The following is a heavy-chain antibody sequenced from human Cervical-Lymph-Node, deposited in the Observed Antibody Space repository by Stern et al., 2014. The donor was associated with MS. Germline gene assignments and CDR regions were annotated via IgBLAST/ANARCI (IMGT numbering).Heavy chain of an antibody. J-gene: IGHJ4*02. V-gene: IGHV4-59*01. CDR3: VSGQQWLAFDS. D-gene: IGHD6-19*01. CDR2: IYHSGNT. Sequence: QVQLQESGPGLVKPSETLSLICTVSGGSISSYHWSWVRQPPGKGLEWIGYIYHSGNTNYNPSLRSRVTMAVDMSENQVSLKLSSVTAADAAVYYCVSGQQWLAFDSWGQGALVTVSS. CDR1: GGSISSYH.